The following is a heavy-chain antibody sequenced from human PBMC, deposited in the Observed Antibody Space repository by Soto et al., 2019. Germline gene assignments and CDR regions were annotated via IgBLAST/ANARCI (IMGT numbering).Heavy chain of an antibody. Sequence: EVQLVESGGGLTQPGGSLRLSCAASGFTVSNNYMSWVRRAPGKGLAWVSVIFSTGNTYYADSVKGRFTISRDNSKNTVYLQMNSLRVEDTAVYYCARDSSSGWSGDFDYWGQGTLVTVSS. J-gene: IGHJ4*02. D-gene: IGHD6-19*01. CDR2: IFSTGNT. V-gene: IGHV3-53*01. CDR3: ARDSSSGWSGDFDY. CDR1: GFTVSNNY.